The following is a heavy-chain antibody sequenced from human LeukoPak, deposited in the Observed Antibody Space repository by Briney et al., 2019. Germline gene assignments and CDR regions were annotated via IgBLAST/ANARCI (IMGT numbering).Heavy chain of an antibody. V-gene: IGHV3-7*01. CDR2: IKQDGSEK. D-gene: IGHD4-17*01. J-gene: IGHJ4*02. CDR3: AREREYGDYEGSGFDY. CDR1: GFTFSTYW. Sequence: GGSLRLSCAASGFTFSTYWMSWVRQAPGKGLEWVANIKQDGSEKYYVDSVKGRFTISRDNAKNSLYLQMNSLRAEDTAVYYCAREREYGDYEGSGFDYWGQGTLVTVSS.